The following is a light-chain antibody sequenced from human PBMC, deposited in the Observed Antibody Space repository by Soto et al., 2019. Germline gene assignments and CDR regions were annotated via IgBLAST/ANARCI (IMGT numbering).Light chain of an antibody. CDR3: QQYGSSLLT. J-gene: IGKJ4*01. V-gene: IGKV3-20*01. Sequence: ENVLTQSPGTLSFSPGEKATPSCRAIQSVSSSYLAWYQQKPGQAPRLLIYGASSRATGIPDRFSGSGSGTDFTLTISRLEPEDFAVYYCQQYGSSLLTFGGGTKVDIK. CDR2: GAS. CDR1: QSVSSSY.